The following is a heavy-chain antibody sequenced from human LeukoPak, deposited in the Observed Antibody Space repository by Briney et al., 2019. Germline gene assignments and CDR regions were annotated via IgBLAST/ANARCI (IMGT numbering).Heavy chain of an antibody. CDR1: GGSFSGYY. J-gene: IGHJ3*02. CDR3: ARVPKNSYDRSSPMWGAFDI. CDR2: MFYSGST. V-gene: IGHV4-59*01. D-gene: IGHD3-22*01. Sequence: PSETLSLTCAVYGGSFSGYYWSWIRQTPGKGLEWIGYMFYSGSTNYNPSLKSRVTISVDTSKNQFPLKLTSVTAADTAVYYCARVPKNSYDRSSPMWGAFDIWGQGTMVTVSS.